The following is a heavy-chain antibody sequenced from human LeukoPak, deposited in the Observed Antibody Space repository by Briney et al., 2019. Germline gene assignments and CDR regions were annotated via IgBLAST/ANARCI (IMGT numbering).Heavy chain of an antibody. J-gene: IGHJ4*02. V-gene: IGHV4-39*07. Sequence: SETLSLTCTVSGGSISSSSYYWGWIRQPPGKGLEWIGEINHSGSTNYNPSLKSRVTISVDTSKNQFSLKLSSVTAADTAVYYCARGIAAAGTGDYWGQGTLVTVSS. CDR1: GGSISSSSYY. D-gene: IGHD6-13*01. CDR3: ARGIAAAGTGDY. CDR2: INHSGST.